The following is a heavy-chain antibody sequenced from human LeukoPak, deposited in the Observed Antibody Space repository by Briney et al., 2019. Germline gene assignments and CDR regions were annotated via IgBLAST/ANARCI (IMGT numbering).Heavy chain of an antibody. CDR1: GFTVSSNY. Sequence: GGSLRLSCAASGFTVSSNYMSWVRQAPGKGLEWVSVIYSGGSTYYADSVKGRFTISRHNSKNTLYLQMNSLRAEDTAVYYCARVYDFWSGYSGFDPWGQGTLVTVSS. J-gene: IGHJ5*02. V-gene: IGHV3-53*04. D-gene: IGHD3-3*01. CDR2: IYSGGST. CDR3: ARVYDFWSGYSGFDP.